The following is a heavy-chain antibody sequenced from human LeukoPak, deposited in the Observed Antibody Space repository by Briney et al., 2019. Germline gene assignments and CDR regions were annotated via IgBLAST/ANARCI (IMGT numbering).Heavy chain of an antibody. J-gene: IGHJ6*03. Sequence: GGSLRLSCAASGFTFSSYAMSWVRQAPGKGLEWVSAISGSGGSTYYADSVKGRFTISRDNSKNTLYLQMNSLRAEDTAVYYCAKFGLAIPGYCSSTSCAPKPYRFFNYYMDVWGKGTTVTVSS. CDR3: AKFGLAIPGYCSSTSCAPKPYRFFNYYMDV. V-gene: IGHV3-23*01. CDR2: ISGSGGST. D-gene: IGHD2-2*03. CDR1: GFTFSSYA.